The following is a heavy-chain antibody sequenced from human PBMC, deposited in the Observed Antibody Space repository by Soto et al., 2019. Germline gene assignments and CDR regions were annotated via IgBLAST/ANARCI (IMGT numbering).Heavy chain of an antibody. J-gene: IGHJ6*02. Sequence: EVQLVESGGGLVKPGGSLRLSCAASGFTFSNAWMSWVRQAPGKGLEWVGRIKSKTDGGTTDYAAPVKGRFTISRDDSKNTLYLQMNSLKTDDTAVYYCTTVEVVTDYYYYGMDVWGQGTTVTVSS. CDR2: IKSKTDGGTT. CDR3: TTVEVVTDYYYYGMDV. V-gene: IGHV3-15*01. D-gene: IGHD2-21*01. CDR1: GFTFSNAW.